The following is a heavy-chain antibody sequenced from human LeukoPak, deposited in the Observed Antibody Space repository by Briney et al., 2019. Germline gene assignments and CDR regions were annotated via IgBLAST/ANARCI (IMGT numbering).Heavy chain of an antibody. J-gene: IGHJ5*02. D-gene: IGHD2-15*01. Sequence: QTLSLTCAISGDSVSSNSAAWNRIRQSPSRGLEWLGRTYYRSKWYNDYAVSVKSRITFNPDTSKNQFSLHLNSVTPEDTAVYYCARVYCSGGSCSNWFDPWGPGNLGSVSS. V-gene: IGHV6-1*01. CDR1: GDSVSSNSAA. CDR3: ARVYCSGGSCSNWFDP. CDR2: TYYRSKWYN.